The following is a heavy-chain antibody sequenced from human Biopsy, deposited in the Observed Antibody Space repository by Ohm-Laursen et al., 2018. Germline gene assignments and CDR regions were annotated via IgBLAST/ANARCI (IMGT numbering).Heavy chain of an antibody. Sequence: TLSLTCSVSGGSTNDYFWSWIRQPAGETPEWIGRIYSSGGSSYNPSLKSRISMSMDTSNNQFSLTLTSVTAADTAVYYCARTPGKAVAGRFLDLWGRGTLVTVSS. CDR3: ARTPGKAVAGRFLDL. V-gene: IGHV4-4*07. CDR2: IYSSGGS. D-gene: IGHD6-19*01. J-gene: IGHJ2*01. CDR1: GGSTNDYF.